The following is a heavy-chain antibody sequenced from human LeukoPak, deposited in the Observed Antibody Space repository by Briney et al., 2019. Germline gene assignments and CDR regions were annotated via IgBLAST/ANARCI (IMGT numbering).Heavy chain of an antibody. CDR3: ARDGTPPQLWPQPPGY. D-gene: IGHD5-18*01. V-gene: IGHV3-30*02. Sequence: GGSLRLSCAASGFTFSSYGMHWVRQAPGKGLEWVAFIRYDGSNKYNADSVKGRFTISRDNTKNTLYLQMNSLRAEDTAVYYCARDGTPPQLWPQPPGYWDQGTLVTVSS. CDR1: GFTFSSYG. CDR2: IRYDGSNK. J-gene: IGHJ4*02.